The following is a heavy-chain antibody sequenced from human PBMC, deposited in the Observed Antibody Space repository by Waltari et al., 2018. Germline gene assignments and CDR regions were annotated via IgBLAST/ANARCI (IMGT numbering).Heavy chain of an antibody. J-gene: IGHJ4*02. D-gene: IGHD6-13*01. CDR1: GYTFTSYA. CDR2: INAGNGNT. V-gene: IGHV1-3*01. Sequence: AEVKKPGASVKVSCKASGYTFTSYAMHWVRQAPGQRLEWMGWINAGNGNTKYSQKFQGRVTITRDTSASTAYMELSSLRSEETAVYYCARDLEVSSSGPDYWGQGTLVTVSS. CDR3: ARDLEVSSSGPDY.